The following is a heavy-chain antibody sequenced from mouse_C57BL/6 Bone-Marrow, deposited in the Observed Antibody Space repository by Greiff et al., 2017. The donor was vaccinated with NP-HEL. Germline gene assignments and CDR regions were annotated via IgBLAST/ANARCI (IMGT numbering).Heavy chain of an antibody. CDR3: ARDDY. V-gene: IGHV1-61*01. CDR2: IYPSDSET. J-gene: IGHJ2*01. CDR1: GYTFTSYW. Sequence: QVQLQQPGAELVRPGSSVKLSCKASGYTFTSYWLDWVKQRPGQGLEWIGNIYPSDSETHYNQKFKDKATLTVDKSSSTAYMQLSSLTSEDSAVYCCARDDYWGQGTTLTVSS.